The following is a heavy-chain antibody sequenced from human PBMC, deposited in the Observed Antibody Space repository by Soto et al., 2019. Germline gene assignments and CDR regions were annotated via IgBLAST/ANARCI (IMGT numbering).Heavy chain of an antibody. CDR1: GGTFSRYA. CDR2: IIPIFGTA. V-gene: IGHV1-69*06. CDR3: ARDFDSSNRNGYYYYGMDV. J-gene: IGHJ6*02. D-gene: IGHD6-13*01. Sequence: SVKLYCKASGGTFSRYAISWVRQATGQGLEWMGGIIPIFGTANYAQKFQGRVTITADKSTSTAYMELSSLRSEDTAVYYCARDFDSSNRNGYYYYGMDVWGQGTTVTVSS.